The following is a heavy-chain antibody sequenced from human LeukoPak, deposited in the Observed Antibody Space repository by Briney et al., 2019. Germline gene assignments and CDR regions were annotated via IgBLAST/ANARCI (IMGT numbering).Heavy chain of an antibody. D-gene: IGHD2-2*01. V-gene: IGHV4-59*01. CDR1: GCSISNYY. CDR2: IYYSGST. Sequence: WETLRLSCTVSGCSISNYYWNWIRQPPGKELERLGFIYYSGSTNYNLSLKRRVTISVDTSKNQFALNLSSVTAADTAVYYCARATLSTRTAFDIWGQGTMVTVSP. CDR3: ARATLSTRTAFDI. J-gene: IGHJ3*02.